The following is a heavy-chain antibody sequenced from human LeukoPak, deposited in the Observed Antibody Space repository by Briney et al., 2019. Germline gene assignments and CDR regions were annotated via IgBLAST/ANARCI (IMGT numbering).Heavy chain of an antibody. V-gene: IGHV1-69*13. Sequence: GASVKVSCKASGGTFSSYAISWARQAPGQGLEWMGGIIPIFGTANYAQKFQGRVTITADESTSTAYMELSSLRSEDTAVYYCARTVSGYSYAFDYWGQGTLVTVSS. CDR3: ARTVSGYSYAFDY. D-gene: IGHD5-18*01. J-gene: IGHJ4*02. CDR2: IIPIFGTA. CDR1: GGTFSSYA.